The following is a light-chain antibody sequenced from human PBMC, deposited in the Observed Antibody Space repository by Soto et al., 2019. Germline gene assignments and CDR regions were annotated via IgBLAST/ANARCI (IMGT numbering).Light chain of an antibody. CDR1: STDVGGYNY. Sequence: QSALTQPASVSGSPGQSITISCTGTSTDVGGYNYVSWYQQHPGSVPKLLIYDVTNRPSGVSNRFSGSKSGNTASLTISGLRAEDEADYYCNSFSSGGPVVFGGGTQLTVL. CDR2: DVT. CDR3: NSFSSGGPVV. J-gene: IGLJ3*02. V-gene: IGLV2-14*01.